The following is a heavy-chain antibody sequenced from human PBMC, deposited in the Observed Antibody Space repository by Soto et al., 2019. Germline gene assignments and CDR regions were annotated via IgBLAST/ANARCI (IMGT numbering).Heavy chain of an antibody. CDR2: TYHSGTT. V-gene: IGHV4-4*02. CDR3: ARHAPAPGTSGFDY. CDR1: GGSVSSGNW. Sequence: SETLSLTCAVSGGSVSSGNWWSWVRQPPGKGLEWIGETYHSGTTNYNPSLKSRVTISLDKSKNQISLNLRSVTAADTAVYYCARHAPAPGTSGFDYPGQGTLVTLPS. J-gene: IGHJ4*02. D-gene: IGHD6-13*01.